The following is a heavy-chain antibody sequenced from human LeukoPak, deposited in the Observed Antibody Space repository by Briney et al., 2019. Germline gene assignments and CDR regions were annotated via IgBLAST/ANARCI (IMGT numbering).Heavy chain of an antibody. D-gene: IGHD5-24*01. CDR3: ARGRWLQQYNWFDP. Sequence: PGGSLRLSCAASGFTFSSYAMHWVREAPGKGVVWVSRINSDGSSTSYADSVKGRFTISRDNAKNTLYLQMNSLRAEDTAVYYCARGRWLQQYNWFDPWGQGTLVTVSS. J-gene: IGHJ5*02. CDR2: INSDGSST. CDR1: GFTFSSYA. V-gene: IGHV3-74*01.